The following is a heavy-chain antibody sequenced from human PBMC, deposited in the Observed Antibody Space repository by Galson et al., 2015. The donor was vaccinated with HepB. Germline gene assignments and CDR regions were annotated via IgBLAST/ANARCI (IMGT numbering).Heavy chain of an antibody. CDR3: AKVGGAAGKLFDP. Sequence: SLRLSCAASGFTFSNYAMSRVRQAPGKGLEWVSTISSSGGSTYYADSVKGRFTISRDNSKNTLYLQMNSLRGEDTAVYHCAKVGGAAGKLFDPWGQGTLVTVSS. J-gene: IGHJ5*02. CDR1: GFTFSNYA. D-gene: IGHD6-13*01. V-gene: IGHV3-23*01. CDR2: ISSSGGST.